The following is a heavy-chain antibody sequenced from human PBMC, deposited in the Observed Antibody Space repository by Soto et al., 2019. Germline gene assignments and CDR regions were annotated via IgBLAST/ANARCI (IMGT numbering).Heavy chain of an antibody. V-gene: IGHV3-11*01. Sequence: QVQLTESGGGLVKPGGSLRLSCAASGFTFSALYMSWIRQAPGKGLEWISCIGSGGDKKIYAESVRGRFTISRDNAKNSLYLQMNSLRAEDTAVYYCARDRWAVTGDYFDYWGQGTLVTVSS. J-gene: IGHJ4*02. CDR1: GFTFSALY. CDR2: IGSGGDKK. CDR3: ARDRWAVTGDYFDY. D-gene: IGHD6-19*01.